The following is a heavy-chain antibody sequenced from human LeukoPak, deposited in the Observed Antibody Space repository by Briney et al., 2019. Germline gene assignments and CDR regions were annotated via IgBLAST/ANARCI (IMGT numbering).Heavy chain of an antibody. CDR3: ARGAPAVLRFLEWFNWFDP. Sequence: SETLSLTCAVYGGSFSGYYWSWIRQPPGKGLEWIGEINHSGSTNYNPSLKSRVTISVDTSKNQFSLKLSSVTAADTAVYYCARGAPAVLRFLEWFNWFDPWAREPWSPSPQ. D-gene: IGHD3-3*01. CDR2: INHSGST. CDR1: GGSFSGYY. J-gene: IGHJ5*02. V-gene: IGHV4-34*01.